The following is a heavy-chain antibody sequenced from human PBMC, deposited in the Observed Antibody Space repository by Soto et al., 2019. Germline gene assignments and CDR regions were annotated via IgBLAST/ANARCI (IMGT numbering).Heavy chain of an antibody. J-gene: IGHJ5*02. CDR1: GYTFPSYG. CDR3: AREMSSSGWLGWFDP. Sequence: GASVKVSFKASGYTFPSYGISWVRQAPGQGLEWMGWISAYNGNTNYAQKLQGRVTMTTDTSTSTAYMELRSLRSDDTAVYYCAREMSSSGWLGWFDPWGQGTLVTVSS. CDR2: ISAYNGNT. V-gene: IGHV1-18*01. D-gene: IGHD6-19*01.